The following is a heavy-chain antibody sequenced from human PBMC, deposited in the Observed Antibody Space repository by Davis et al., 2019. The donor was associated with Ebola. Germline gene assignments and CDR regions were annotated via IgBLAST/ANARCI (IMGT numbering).Heavy chain of an antibody. D-gene: IGHD5-12*01. V-gene: IGHV1-69*06. CDR1: GYTFTSYA. J-gene: IGHJ6*02. CDR3: ARHSGYLLPYGMDV. CDR2: IIPIFGTA. Sequence: SVKVSCKASGYTFTSYAISWVRQAPGQGLEWMGGIIPIFGTANYAQKFQGRVTITADKSTNTAYMELSSLRSEDTAVYYCARHSGYLLPYGMDVWGQGTTVTVSS.